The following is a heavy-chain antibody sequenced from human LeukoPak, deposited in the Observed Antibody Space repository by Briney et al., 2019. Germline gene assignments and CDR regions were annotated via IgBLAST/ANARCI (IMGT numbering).Heavy chain of an antibody. Sequence: ASVKVSCKASGYTFTSYDINWVRQATGQGLEWMGWMNPNSGNTDYAQKFQGRVTITRNTSISTAYMELSSLRSEDTAVYYCARRHISSWYGYYYYYMDVWGKGTTVTVSS. CDR2: MNPNSGNT. CDR1: GYTFTSYD. CDR3: ARRHISSWYGYYYYYMDV. J-gene: IGHJ6*03. V-gene: IGHV1-8*03. D-gene: IGHD6-13*01.